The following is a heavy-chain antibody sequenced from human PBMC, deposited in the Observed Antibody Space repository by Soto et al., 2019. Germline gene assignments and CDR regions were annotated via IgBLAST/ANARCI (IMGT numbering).Heavy chain of an antibody. CDR2: ISAYNGNT. Sequence: ASVKVSCKASGYTFTSYGISWVRQAPGQGLEWMAWISAYNGNTNYAQKLQGRVTMTTDTSTSTAYMELRSLRSDDTAVYYCARDIVVVPAAIDDYYYYYMDVWGKGTTVTVSS. J-gene: IGHJ6*03. V-gene: IGHV1-18*01. CDR1: GYTFTSYG. D-gene: IGHD2-2*01. CDR3: ARDIVVVPAAIDDYYYYYMDV.